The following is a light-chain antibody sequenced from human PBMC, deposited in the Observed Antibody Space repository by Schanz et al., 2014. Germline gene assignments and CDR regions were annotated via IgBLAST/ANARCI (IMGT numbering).Light chain of an antibody. CDR1: SSDVGNYRL. CDR3: ASHSITSTLV. Sequence: QSALAQPASVSGSPGQSITISCTGTSSDVGNYRLVSWYQQHPGKAPKLIISEDTERPSGVSHRFSGSESGNTASLTISGLQADDEADYYCASHSITSTLVFGGGTKLTVL. V-gene: IGLV2-14*02. J-gene: IGLJ2*01. CDR2: EDT.